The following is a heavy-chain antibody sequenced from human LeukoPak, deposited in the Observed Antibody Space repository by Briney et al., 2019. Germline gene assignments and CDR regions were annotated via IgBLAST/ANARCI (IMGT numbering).Heavy chain of an antibody. Sequence: SETLSPTCTVSGGSISSSSYYWGWIRQPPGKGLEWIGSIYYNGSTYYNPSLKSRVTISVDTSKNQFSLKLSSVTAADTAVYYCARQRTYYYDSSGYYPHYFDYWGQGTLVTVSS. V-gene: IGHV4-39*01. D-gene: IGHD3-22*01. J-gene: IGHJ4*02. CDR1: GGSISSSSYY. CDR3: ARQRTYYYDSSGYYPHYFDY. CDR2: IYYNGST.